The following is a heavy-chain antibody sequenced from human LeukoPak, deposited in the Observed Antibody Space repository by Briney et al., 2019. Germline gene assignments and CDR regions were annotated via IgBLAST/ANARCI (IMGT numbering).Heavy chain of an antibody. CDR2: VSYRGST. J-gene: IGHJ4*02. CDR3: ARVRGLGVITPYLDY. Sequence: SETLSLTCTVSGGSISSDHWGWIRQPPGNGLEWIGCVSYRGSTNYNPSLESRVTISLDTSKNQFALKLSSVTAADTAVYYCARVRGLGVITPYLDYWGKGTLVTVSS. CDR1: GGSISSDH. V-gene: IGHV4-59*08. D-gene: IGHD3-16*02.